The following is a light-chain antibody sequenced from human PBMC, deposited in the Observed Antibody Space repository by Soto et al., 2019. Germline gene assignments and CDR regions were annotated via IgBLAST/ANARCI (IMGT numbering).Light chain of an antibody. CDR1: SSDVGGYNF. V-gene: IGLV2-8*01. CDR2: EVS. CDR3: SSYGGSNNLNWL. J-gene: IGLJ3*02. Sequence: QSALTQPPSASGSPGQSVTISCTGNSSDVGGYNFVSWYQQQPGKAPKLLIYEVSKRPSGVPDRFSGSKSGYTASLTVSGLQAEDEADYYCSSYGGSNNLNWLFGGGTKLTVL.